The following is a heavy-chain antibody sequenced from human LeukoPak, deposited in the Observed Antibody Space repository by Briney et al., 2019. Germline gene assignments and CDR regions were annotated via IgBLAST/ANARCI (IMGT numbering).Heavy chain of an antibody. D-gene: IGHD3-10*01. CDR3: ARGHPPLRYYGSGSYYLRRAEYFQH. J-gene: IGHJ1*01. CDR1: GGSISSYY. Sequence: SETLSLTCTVSGGSISSYYWSWIRQPPGKGLEWIGEINHSGSTNYNPSLKSRVTISVDTSKNQFSLKLSYVTAADTAVYYCARGHPPLRYYGSGSYYLRRAEYFQHWGQGTLVTVSS. V-gene: IGHV4-34*01. CDR2: INHSGST.